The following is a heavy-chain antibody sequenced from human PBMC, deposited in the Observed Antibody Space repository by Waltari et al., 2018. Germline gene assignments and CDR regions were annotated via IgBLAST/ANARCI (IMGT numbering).Heavy chain of an antibody. CDR1: GFIFSSYW. V-gene: IGHV3-74*01. CDR3: IRENIAAAGLES. Sequence: EVQLVESGGGLVQPGGSLRLSCVASGFIFSSYWMDWVGQAPGKGLVWVSRINYDGSSTTYADSVKGRFTISRDNAKNTLYLHMSSLRAEDTAVYYCIRENIAAAGLESWGQGTLVTVSS. J-gene: IGHJ4*02. D-gene: IGHD6-13*01. CDR2: INYDGSST.